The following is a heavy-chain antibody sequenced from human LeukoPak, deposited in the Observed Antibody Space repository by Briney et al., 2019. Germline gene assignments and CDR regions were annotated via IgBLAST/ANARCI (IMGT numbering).Heavy chain of an antibody. CDR2: IYYSGST. CDR1: GGSISSYY. J-gene: IGHJ4*02. CDR3: ARRFDDSSGYYLFDY. V-gene: IGHV4-59*08. Sequence: PSETLSLTCTVSGGSISSYYWSWIRQPPGKGLEWIGYIYYSGSTNYNPSLKSRVPISVDTSKTQFSLKLSSVTAADTAVYYCARRFDDSSGYYLFDYWGQGTLVTVSS. D-gene: IGHD3-22*01.